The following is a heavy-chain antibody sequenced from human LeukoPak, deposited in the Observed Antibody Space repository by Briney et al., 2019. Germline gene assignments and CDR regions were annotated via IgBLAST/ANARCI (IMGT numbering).Heavy chain of an antibody. V-gene: IGHV3-48*03. CDR1: GFTFSSYE. CDR2: ISSSGSTI. J-gene: IGHJ5*02. CDR3: ARVKVDWFDP. Sequence: GGSLRRSCAASGFTFSSYEMNWVRQAPGKGLKWVSYISSSGSTIYYADSVKGRFTISRDNAKNSLYLQMNSLRAEDTAVYYCARVKVDWFDPWGQGTLVTVSS.